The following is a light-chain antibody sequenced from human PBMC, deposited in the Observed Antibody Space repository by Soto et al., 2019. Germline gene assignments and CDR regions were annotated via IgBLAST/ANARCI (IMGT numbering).Light chain of an antibody. CDR1: QSVLYSSNNKNY. V-gene: IGKV4-1*01. CDR3: QQYFSTPRT. Sequence: DIMMTQSPDSLAVSLGERATINCKTSQSVLYSSNNKNYLTWYQQKPGQPPKLLISWASTRESGVPDRFSGSGSGTEFTLTISSLQAEDVAIYYCQQYFSTPRTFGQGTRLEIK. J-gene: IGKJ2*01. CDR2: WAS.